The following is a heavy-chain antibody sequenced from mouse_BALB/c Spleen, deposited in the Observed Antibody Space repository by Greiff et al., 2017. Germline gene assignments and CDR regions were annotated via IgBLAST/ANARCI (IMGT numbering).Heavy chain of an antibody. CDR1: GYAFSSSW. V-gene: IGHV1-82*01. Sequence: VQLQESGPELVKPGASVKISCKASGYAFSSSWMNWVKQRPGQGLEWIGRIYPGDGDTNYNGKFKGKATLTADKSSSTAYMQLSSLTSVDSAVYFCARSSSSYAMDYWGQGTSVTVSS. CDR2: IYPGDGDT. D-gene: IGHD1-1*01. CDR3: ARSSSSYAMDY. J-gene: IGHJ4*01.